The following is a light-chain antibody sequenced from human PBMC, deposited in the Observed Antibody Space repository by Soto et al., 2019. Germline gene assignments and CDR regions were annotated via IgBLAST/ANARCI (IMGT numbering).Light chain of an antibody. CDR2: ENN. Sequence: QSVLTQPPSVSAAPGQKVTISCSGSSSNIGNNYVSWYQQLPETAPKLLIYENNKRPSGIPDRFSGSKSGTSATLGITGLQTGDEGEYYCGTWDISLSPWVFGGGTKLTVL. J-gene: IGLJ3*02. CDR3: GTWDISLSPWV. CDR1: SSNIGNNY. V-gene: IGLV1-51*02.